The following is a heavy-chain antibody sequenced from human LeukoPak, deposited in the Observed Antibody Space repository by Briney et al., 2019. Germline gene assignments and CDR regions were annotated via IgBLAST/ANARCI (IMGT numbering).Heavy chain of an antibody. D-gene: IGHD2-2*01. CDR2: INHSGST. J-gene: IGHJ4*02. V-gene: IGHV4-34*01. Sequence: SETLSLTCTVSGGSISSYYWSWIRQPPGKGLEWIGEINHSGSTNYNPSLKSRVTISVDTSKNQFSLKLSSVTAADTAVYYCARSPYRVLDYWGQGTLVTVSS. CDR3: ARSPYRVLDY. CDR1: GGSISSYY.